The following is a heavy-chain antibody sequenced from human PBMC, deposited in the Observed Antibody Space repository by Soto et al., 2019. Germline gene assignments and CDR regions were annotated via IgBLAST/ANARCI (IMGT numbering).Heavy chain of an antibody. CDR3: ARMETFGSLNWFDP. D-gene: IGHD3-16*01. J-gene: IGHJ5*02. Sequence: ASVKVSCKASGYSFTNNDVSWVRQATGQGLEWMGWMNPGSGDTGYAQKFQGRVTMTRDISIATAYMELSSLRSDDTAIYYCARMETFGSLNWFDPWGDGTMMTFYS. CDR1: GYSFTNND. V-gene: IGHV1-8*01. CDR2: MNPGSGDT.